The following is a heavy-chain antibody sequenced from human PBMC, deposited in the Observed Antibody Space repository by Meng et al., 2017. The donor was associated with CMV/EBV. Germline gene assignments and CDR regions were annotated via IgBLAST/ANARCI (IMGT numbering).Heavy chain of an antibody. J-gene: IGHJ4*02. D-gene: IGHD6-13*01. CDR1: GYYLTTNY. CDR3: ARDPAAAHTGAYFDL. Sequence: SGYYLTTNYIHWMRQAPGQGFEWMGIINPSNGATSYAQKFQGTITMTRDTSTGTVYLELRSLKYEDTAVYHCARDPAAAHTGAYFDLWGQGTPVTVSS. V-gene: IGHV1-46*01. CDR2: INPSNGAT.